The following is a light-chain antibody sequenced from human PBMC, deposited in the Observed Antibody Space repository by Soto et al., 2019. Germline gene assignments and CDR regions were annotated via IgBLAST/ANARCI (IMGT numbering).Light chain of an antibody. V-gene: IGKV3-20*01. J-gene: IGKJ1*01. Sequence: EIVLTQSPGTLSLSPGERATLSCRAGQSVSSGCLAWFQQKPGQAPRLLIYGASSRATGIPDRFSGSGSGTDFTLTISRLEPEDFAVYYCQQYGISPRTFGQGTRVEIK. CDR1: QSVSSGC. CDR2: GAS. CDR3: QQYGISPRT.